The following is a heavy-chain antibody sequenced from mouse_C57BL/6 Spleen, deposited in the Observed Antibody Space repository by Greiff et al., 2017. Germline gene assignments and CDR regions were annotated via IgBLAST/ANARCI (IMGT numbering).Heavy chain of an antibody. V-gene: IGHV3-6*01. D-gene: IGHD2-1*01. J-gene: IGHJ2*01. CDR2: ISYDGSN. Sequence: VQLKESGPGLVKPSQSLSLTCSVTGYSITSGYYWNWIRQFPGNKLEWMGYISYDGSNNYNPSLKNRISITRDTSKNQFFLKLNSVTTEDTATYYCAREGAYGNYYFDYWGQGTTLTVSS. CDR3: AREGAYGNYYFDY. CDR1: GYSITSGYY.